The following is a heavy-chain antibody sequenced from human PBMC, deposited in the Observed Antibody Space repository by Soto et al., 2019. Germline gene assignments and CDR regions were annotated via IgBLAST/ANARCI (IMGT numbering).Heavy chain of an antibody. D-gene: IGHD6-19*01. CDR3: ARGGSGWPTYYYYYMDV. Sequence: ASVKVSCKASGYTFTSYDINCVRQATGQGLEWMGWMNPNSGNTGYAQKFQGRVTMTRNTSISTAYMELSSLRSEDTAVYYCARGGSGWPTYYYYYMDVWGKGTTVTAP. J-gene: IGHJ6*03. CDR1: GYTFTSYD. V-gene: IGHV1-8*01. CDR2: MNPNSGNT.